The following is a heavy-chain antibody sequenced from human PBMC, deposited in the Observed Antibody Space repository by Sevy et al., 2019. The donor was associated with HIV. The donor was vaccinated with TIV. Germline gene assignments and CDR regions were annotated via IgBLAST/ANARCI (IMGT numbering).Heavy chain of an antibody. CDR1: GGSISSYY. D-gene: IGHD1-26*01. Sequence: SETLSLTCTVSGGSISSYYWSWIRQPAGKGLEWIGRIYTSGSTNYNPSLKSRVTMSVDTSKNQFSLKLSSVTAADTAVYYCARGYIVGATAYYYYYMDVWGKGTTVTVSS. V-gene: IGHV4-4*07. CDR3: ARGYIVGATAYYYYYMDV. CDR2: IYTSGST. J-gene: IGHJ6*03.